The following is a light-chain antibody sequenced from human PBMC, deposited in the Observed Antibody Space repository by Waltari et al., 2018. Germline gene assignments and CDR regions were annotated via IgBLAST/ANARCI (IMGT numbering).Light chain of an antibody. J-gene: IGKJ2*03. Sequence: DIQMTQSPSSLSASVGDRVTITCRASQGINNWLAWYQQKPGKAPKLLIYRASNLETGVPSRFSGSGSGADFSLTISSLQPEDVATYYCQQHDNSPHSFGQGTEVEIK. CDR1: QGINNW. V-gene: IGKV1-33*01. CDR3: QQHDNSPHS. CDR2: RAS.